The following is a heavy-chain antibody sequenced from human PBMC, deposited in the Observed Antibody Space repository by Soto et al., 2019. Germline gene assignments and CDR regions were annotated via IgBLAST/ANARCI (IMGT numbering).Heavy chain of an antibody. CDR2: INAGNGNT. D-gene: IGHD2-8*01. J-gene: IGHJ6*02. CDR3: ARVRDIVLMVYATYYYGMDV. Sequence: ASVKVSCKASGYTFTSYAMHWVCQAPGQRLEWMGWINAGNGNTKYSQKFQGRVAITRDTSASTAYMELSSLRSEDTAVYYCARVRDIVLMVYATYYYGMDVWGQGTTVTVSS. V-gene: IGHV1-3*01. CDR1: GYTFTSYA.